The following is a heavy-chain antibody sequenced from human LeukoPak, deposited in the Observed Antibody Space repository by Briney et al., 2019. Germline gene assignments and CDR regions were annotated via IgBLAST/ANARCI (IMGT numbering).Heavy chain of an antibody. CDR3: ARYDSSGYYYVPGHAFDI. D-gene: IGHD3-22*01. Sequence: ASVKVSCKASGYTFTSYGISWVRQAPGQGLEWMGWISAYNGNTNYAQKLQGGVTMTTDTSTSTAYMELRSLRSDDTAVYYCARYDSSGYYYVPGHAFDIWGQGTMVTVSS. V-gene: IGHV1-18*01. CDR2: ISAYNGNT. J-gene: IGHJ3*02. CDR1: GYTFTSYG.